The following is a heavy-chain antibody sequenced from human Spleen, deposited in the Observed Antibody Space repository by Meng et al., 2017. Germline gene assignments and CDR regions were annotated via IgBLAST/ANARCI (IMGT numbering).Heavy chain of an antibody. D-gene: IGHD6-13*01. CDR3: RAETGY. J-gene: IGHJ4*02. CDR2: ISWNSGSI. V-gene: IGHV3-9*01. Sequence: SLKISCAASGFTFDDYAMHWVRQAPGKGLEWVSGISWNSGSIGYADSVKGRFTISRDNAKNSLYLQMNSLRAEDTALYYCRAETGYWGQGTPVTVSS. CDR1: GFTFDDYA.